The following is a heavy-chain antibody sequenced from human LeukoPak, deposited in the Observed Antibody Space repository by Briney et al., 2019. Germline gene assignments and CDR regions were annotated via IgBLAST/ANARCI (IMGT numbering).Heavy chain of an antibody. J-gene: IGHJ4*02. CDR1: GFTFSSYG. CDR3: ASLFGPSRSGSYPDY. Sequence: GGSLRLSCAASGFTFSSYGMNWVRQAPGKGLEWVSSISSSSSSSYIYYADSVKGRFTISRDNAKNSLYLQMNSLRAEDTAVYYCASLFGPSRSGSYPDYWGQGTLVTVSS. D-gene: IGHD3-10*01. V-gene: IGHV3-21*01. CDR2: ISSSSSSSYI.